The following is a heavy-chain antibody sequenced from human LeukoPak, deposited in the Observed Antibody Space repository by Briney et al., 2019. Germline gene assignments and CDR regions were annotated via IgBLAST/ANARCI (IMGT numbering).Heavy chain of an antibody. CDR3: VKDGYSSGWYIDY. V-gene: IGHV3-9*01. J-gene: IGHJ4*02. CDR1: GFTFDDYA. Sequence: GRSLRLSCAASGFTFDDYAMHWVRQAPGKGLEWVSSISSNSGNIGYADSVKGRFTISRDNAKNSLYLQMNSLRAEDTALYYCVKDGYSSGWYIDYWGQGTLVTVSS. CDR2: ISSNSGNI. D-gene: IGHD6-19*01.